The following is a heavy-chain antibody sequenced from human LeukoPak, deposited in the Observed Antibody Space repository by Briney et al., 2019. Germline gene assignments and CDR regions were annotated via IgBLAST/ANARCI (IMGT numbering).Heavy chain of an antibody. CDR1: GYSFTSYW. D-gene: IGHD3-3*01. CDR2: IYPGDSDT. Sequence: GESLKISCKGSGYSFTSYWIGWVRQMPGKGLEWMGIIYPGDSDTRYSPSFQGQVTISADKSISTAYLQWSSLKASDTAMYYCARQEYDFWSGSYYFDYWGQGTLVTVSS. J-gene: IGHJ4*02. CDR3: ARQEYDFWSGSYYFDY. V-gene: IGHV5-51*01.